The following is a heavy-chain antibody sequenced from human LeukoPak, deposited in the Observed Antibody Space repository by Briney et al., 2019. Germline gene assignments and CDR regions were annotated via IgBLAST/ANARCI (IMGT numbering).Heavy chain of an antibody. Sequence: SGGSLRLSCAASGFTFSSYWMSWVRQAPGKGLEWVANIKQDGSEKYYVDSVKGRFTISRDNAKNSLYLQMNSLRAEDTAVYYCARDGILGATTVAYWGQGTLVTVSS. CDR2: IKQDGSEK. D-gene: IGHD1-26*01. J-gene: IGHJ4*02. CDR1: GFTFSSYW. CDR3: ARDGILGATTVAY. V-gene: IGHV3-7*01.